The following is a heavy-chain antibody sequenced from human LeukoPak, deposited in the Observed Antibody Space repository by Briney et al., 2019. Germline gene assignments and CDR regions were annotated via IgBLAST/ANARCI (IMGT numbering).Heavy chain of an antibody. V-gene: IGHV3-15*01. CDR3: TTAAPDYGDYGVDY. Sequence: GGSLRLSCAASGFTFSSYWMSWVRQAPGKGLEWVGRIKSKTDGGTADYAAPVKGRFTISRDDSKNTLYLQMNSLKTEDTAVYYCTTAAPDYGDYGVDYWGQGTLVTVSS. CDR1: GFTFSSYW. J-gene: IGHJ4*02. D-gene: IGHD4-17*01. CDR2: IKSKTDGGTA.